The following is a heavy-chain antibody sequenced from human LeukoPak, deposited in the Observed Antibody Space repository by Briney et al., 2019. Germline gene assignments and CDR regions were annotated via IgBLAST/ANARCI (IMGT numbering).Heavy chain of an antibody. CDR3: ARDHGVAARLGFDY. Sequence: SETLSLTCTVSGGSISSSSYYWGWIRQPPGKGLEWITSIYYGGSTYYDPSLKSRVTISVDTSKNQFSLKLSSVTAADTAVYYCARDHGVAARLGFDYWGQGTLVTVSS. D-gene: IGHD6-6*01. V-gene: IGHV4-39*07. J-gene: IGHJ4*02. CDR2: IYYGGST. CDR1: GGSISSSSYY.